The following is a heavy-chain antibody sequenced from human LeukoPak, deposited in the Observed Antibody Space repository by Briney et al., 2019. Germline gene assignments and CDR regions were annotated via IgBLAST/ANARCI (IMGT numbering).Heavy chain of an antibody. CDR1: GFTFSSYG. V-gene: IGHV3-30*18. D-gene: IGHD3-10*01. CDR2: ISYDGSNK. Sequence: GRSLRLSCAASGFTFSSYGMHWVRQAPGKGLEWVAVISYDGSNKYYADSVKGRFTISRDNSKNTLYLQMNSLRAEDTAVYYCAKSYYGGWGQGTLVTVSS. J-gene: IGHJ4*02. CDR3: AKSYYGG.